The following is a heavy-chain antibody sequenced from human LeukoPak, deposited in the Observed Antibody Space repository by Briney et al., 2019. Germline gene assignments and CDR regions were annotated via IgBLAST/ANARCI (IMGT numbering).Heavy chain of an antibody. V-gene: IGHV4-31*03. D-gene: IGHD3-3*01. CDR2: IYYSGSA. J-gene: IGHJ3*02. CDR1: GDSINNGGYY. CDR3: ASWDFGVVRDVVDT. Sequence: SQTLSLTCSVSGDSINNGGYYWSCIRQHPGTSLEWIGDIYYSGSASYNPSLKSRVSISLDTSKNQFSLRMSSVTAADTAIYYCASWDFGVVRDVVDTWGQGTMVTVSS.